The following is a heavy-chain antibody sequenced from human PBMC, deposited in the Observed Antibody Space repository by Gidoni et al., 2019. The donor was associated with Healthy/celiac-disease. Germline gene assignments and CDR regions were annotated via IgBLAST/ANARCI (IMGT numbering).Heavy chain of an antibody. V-gene: IGHV1-69*01. J-gene: IGHJ6*02. D-gene: IGHD2-15*01. CDR3: ARDKKVVVVAASRYYYYGMDV. Sequence: QVQLVQSGAEVKKPGSSVKVSCKASGGTFSSYAISWVRQAPGQGLEWMGGIIPIFGTANYAQKFQGRVTITADESTSTAYMELSSLRSEDTAVYYCARDKKVVVVAASRYYYYGMDVWGQGTTVTVSS. CDR1: GGTFSSYA. CDR2: IIPIFGTA.